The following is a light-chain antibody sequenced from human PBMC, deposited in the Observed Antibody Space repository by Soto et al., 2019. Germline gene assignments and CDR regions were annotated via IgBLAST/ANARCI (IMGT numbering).Light chain of an antibody. CDR1: SGDIGSYNR. CDR2: EVT. V-gene: IGLV2-14*01. CDR3: SSYTNINTGACV. J-gene: IGLJ1*01. Sequence: QSALTQPASVSGSPGQSITISCTGTSGDIGSYNRVSWYQQDPGKAPKLIIYEVTDRPSGVSNRFSGSKSGNTASLTISGLQAEDEAEYYCSSYTNINTGACVFGTGTKLTVL.